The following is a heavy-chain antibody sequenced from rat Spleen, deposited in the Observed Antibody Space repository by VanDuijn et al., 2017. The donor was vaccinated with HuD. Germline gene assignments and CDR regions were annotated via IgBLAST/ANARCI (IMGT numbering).Heavy chain of an antibody. J-gene: IGHJ2*01. V-gene: IGHV5-20*01. CDR2: ISYDGDTT. D-gene: IGHD1-10*01. CDR3: TRDTEQLDY. Sequence: EVQLVESGGGLVQPGRSLQLSCAASGFTFNNYGLAWVRQAPKKGLEWVAYISYDGDTTYYRDSVKGRFTISRDNAKSTLYLQMNSLRSEDTATYFCTRDTEQLDYWGQGVMVTVSS. CDR1: GFTFNNYG.